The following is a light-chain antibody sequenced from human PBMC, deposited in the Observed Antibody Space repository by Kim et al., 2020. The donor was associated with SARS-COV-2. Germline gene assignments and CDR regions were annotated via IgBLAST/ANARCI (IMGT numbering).Light chain of an antibody. Sequence: APSKTARFTCAGNISGSTSVPWYRQKPGQAPVLVVYDDSARPSGIPEPSSGSNSGPTAPLTISRVDAGDEADFSCQVWNSSSYHSFFGVGTQLTV. CDR1: ISGSTS. CDR3: QVWNSSSYHSF. CDR2: DDS. J-gene: IGLJ2*01. V-gene: IGLV3-21*03.